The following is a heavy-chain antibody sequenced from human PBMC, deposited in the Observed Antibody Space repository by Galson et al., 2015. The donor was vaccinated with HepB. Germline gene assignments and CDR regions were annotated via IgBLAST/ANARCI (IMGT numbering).Heavy chain of an antibody. V-gene: IGHV3-43*01. J-gene: IGHJ4*02. CDR2: ISWDGGST. CDR3: AKGMADSSGYYFAAFDIWGQGSSIYYFDS. CDR1: GFTFDDYT. D-gene: IGHD3-22*01. Sequence: SLRLSCAASGFTFDDYTMHWVRQAPGKGLEWVSLISWDGGSTYYADSVKGRFTISRDNSKNSLYLQMNSLRTEDTALYYCAKGMADSSGYYFAAFDIWGQGSSIYYFDSWGQGILVTVSS.